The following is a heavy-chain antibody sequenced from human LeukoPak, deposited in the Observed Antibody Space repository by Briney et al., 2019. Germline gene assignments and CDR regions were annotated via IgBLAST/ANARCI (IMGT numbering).Heavy chain of an antibody. D-gene: IGHD1-14*01. CDR3: ARELGGTKTGGFDI. CDR1: GFRFSYHD. J-gene: IGHJ3*02. CDR2: IGAAGAHT. V-gene: IGHV3-64*02. Sequence: GGSLRLSCAASGFRFSYHDMHWVRQAPGKGLEFVSSIGAAGAHTFYADSVKGRFTISRDNSQRTMYLQMDGLRPEDSAVYYCARELGGTKTGGFDIWGQGTVVTVSS.